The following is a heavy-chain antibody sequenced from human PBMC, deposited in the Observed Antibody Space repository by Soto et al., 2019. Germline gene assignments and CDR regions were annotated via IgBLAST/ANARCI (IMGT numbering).Heavy chain of an antibody. CDR3: ARAHTMMILDRFDP. CDR1: GFKFRNYA. V-gene: IGHV3-33*01. J-gene: IGHJ5*02. Sequence: VGSLRLSCAASGFKFRNYAIHWVRQAPGKGLEWLAVIWFDGSKKYYADSVKGRFTISRDNSKNTVYLDMNSLTADDSGVFYCARAHTMMILDRFDPWGHGTLVTVSS. D-gene: IGHD3-22*01. CDR2: IWFDGSKK.